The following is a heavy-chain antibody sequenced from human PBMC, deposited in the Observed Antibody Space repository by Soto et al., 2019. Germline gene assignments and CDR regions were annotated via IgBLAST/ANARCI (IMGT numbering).Heavy chain of an antibody. V-gene: IGHV3-30*03. CDR1: GFTFSSYG. CDR2: ISYDGTNK. D-gene: IGHD1-1*01. CDR3: AGGYGLTYFDY. J-gene: IGHJ4*02. Sequence: QVQLVESGGGVVQPGRSLRLSCAASGFTFSSYGMHWVRQAPGQGLEWVAVISYDGTNKYYADSVKGRFTISRDNSKNTLYLQMNSLRAEDTAVYYCAGGYGLTYFDYWGQGTLVTVSS.